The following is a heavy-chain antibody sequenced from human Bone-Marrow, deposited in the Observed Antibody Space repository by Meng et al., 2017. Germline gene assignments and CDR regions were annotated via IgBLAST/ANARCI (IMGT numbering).Heavy chain of an antibody. D-gene: IGHD3-22*01. J-gene: IGHJ4*02. Sequence: ASVKVSCKASGYTFTGYYMHWVRQAPGQGLEWMGIINPSGGSTSYAQKFQGRVTMTRDTSTSTVYMELSSLRSEDTAVYYCARDAHYYDSSGYYSLFVGEYYFDYWGQGTLVTVSS. CDR3: ARDAHYYDSSGYYSLFVGEYYFDY. CDR2: INPSGGST. V-gene: IGHV1-46*01. CDR1: GYTFTGYY.